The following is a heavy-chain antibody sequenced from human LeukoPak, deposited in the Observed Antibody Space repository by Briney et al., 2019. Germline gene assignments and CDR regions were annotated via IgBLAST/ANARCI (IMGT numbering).Heavy chain of an antibody. CDR2: ISGSGGST. CDR1: GLTFSSYA. V-gene: IGHV3-23*01. J-gene: IGHJ4*02. CDR3: TKRVKYGGTWDHFAD. Sequence: GGSLRLSCAASGLTFSSYAMSWVRQAPGKVLEWVSAISGSGGSTYYADSVKGRFTISRDNSKSTLILQMNSLRVEDTALYYCTKRVKYGGTWDHFADWGQGTLVTVSS. D-gene: IGHD1-26*01.